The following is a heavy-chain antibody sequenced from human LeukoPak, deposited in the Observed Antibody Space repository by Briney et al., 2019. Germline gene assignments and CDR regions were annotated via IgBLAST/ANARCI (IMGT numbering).Heavy chain of an antibody. J-gene: IGHJ4*02. D-gene: IGHD3-16*01. Sequence: GGSLRLSCKGSGYSFTSYWIGWVRQMPGKGLEWMGIIYPGDSDTRYSPSFQGQVTISADKSLSTAYLQWSSLKASDTAMYYCARLGGANNFDYWGQGTLVTVSS. CDR3: ARLGGANNFDY. CDR2: IYPGDSDT. V-gene: IGHV5-51*01. CDR1: GYSFTSYW.